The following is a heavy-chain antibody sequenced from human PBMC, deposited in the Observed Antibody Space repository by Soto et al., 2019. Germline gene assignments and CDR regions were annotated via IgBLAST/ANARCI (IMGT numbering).Heavy chain of an antibody. D-gene: IGHD3-9*01. CDR2: TTYDGSNK. CDR3: ARGHYDILTGYFDYGMDV. Sequence: QVQLVESGGGVVQPGRSLRLSCAASGFTFSSYAMHWVRQAPGKGLELVAVTTYDGSNKYYADSVKGRFTISRDNSKNSMYLQMNSLRAEDTAVYYCARGHYDILTGYFDYGMDVWGQGTTVTVSS. CDR1: GFTFSSYA. V-gene: IGHV3-30-3*01. J-gene: IGHJ6*02.